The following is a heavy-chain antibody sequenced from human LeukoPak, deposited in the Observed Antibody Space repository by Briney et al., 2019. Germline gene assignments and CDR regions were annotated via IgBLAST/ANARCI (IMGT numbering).Heavy chain of an antibody. CDR2: IRSKANTYAP. D-gene: IGHD6-13*01. J-gene: IGHJ6*02. V-gene: IGHV3-73*01. CDR3: SAAVGTDFYDYGMDV. Sequence: GGSLKLSCAASGFTFSGSAMHWVRQASGNGLESVGRIRSKANTYAPAYAASVKGRFSISRDDSKNTAYLQLNSLKTEDTAVYYCSAAVGTDFYDYGMDVWGQGTTVTVSS. CDR1: GFTFSGSA.